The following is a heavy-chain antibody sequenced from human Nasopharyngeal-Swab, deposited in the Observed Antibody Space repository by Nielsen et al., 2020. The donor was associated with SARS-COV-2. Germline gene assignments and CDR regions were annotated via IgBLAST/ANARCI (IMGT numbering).Heavy chain of an antibody. J-gene: IGHJ6*01. CDR3: SLHQGPIGLPPGTLLQEHL. CDR1: GGSLTRRSDL. CDR2: IFYSGST. V-gene: IGHV4-39*01. Sequence: SETLSLTCTLSGGSLTRRSDLWVWIRQPPGKGLEWSRNIFYSGSTYYDPSLKGRVTISVDTSKNQFSLRLNSVTAADTTVFYTSLHQGPIGLPPGTLLQEHLWG.